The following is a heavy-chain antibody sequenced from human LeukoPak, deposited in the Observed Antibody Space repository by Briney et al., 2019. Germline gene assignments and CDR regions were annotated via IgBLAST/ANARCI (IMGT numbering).Heavy chain of an antibody. CDR2: IIPIFGKA. V-gene: IGHV1-69*05. CDR3: ARDEGPDAFDI. J-gene: IGHJ3*02. Sequence: GASVKVSCKASGGTFSSYAISWVRQAPGQGLEWMGGIIPIFGKANYAQKFQGRVTITTDESTSTAYMELSSLRSEDTAVYYCARDEGPDAFDIWGQGTMVTVSS. CDR1: GGTFSSYA.